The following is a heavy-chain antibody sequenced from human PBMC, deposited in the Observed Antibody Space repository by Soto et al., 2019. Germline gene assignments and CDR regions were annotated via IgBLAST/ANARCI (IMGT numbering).Heavy chain of an antibody. V-gene: IGHV4-39*01. Sequence: SETLSLTCTVSGGSISSSSYYWGWIRQPPGKGLEWIGSIYYSGSTYYNPSLKSRVTISVDTSKNQFSLKLSYVTAADTAVYYCARLSWRGYYPEDFDYWRQGTLVTVSS. D-gene: IGHD3-3*01. CDR2: IYYSGST. CDR3: ARLSWRGYYPEDFDY. J-gene: IGHJ4*02. CDR1: GGSISSSSYY.